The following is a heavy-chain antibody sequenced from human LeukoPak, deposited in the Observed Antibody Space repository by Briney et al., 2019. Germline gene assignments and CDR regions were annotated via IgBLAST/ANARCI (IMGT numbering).Heavy chain of an antibody. V-gene: IGHV4-39*01. CDR2: IYYSGST. J-gene: IGHJ5*02. Sequence: SETLSLMCTASGDSISRSSYYWGWIRQPPGKGLEWIGSIYYSGSTYYNPSLNSRATVPVDTSKNQFSRKLSSVTAADTAVYYCARLRMNIANHWGQGTLVTVSS. CDR3: ARLRMNIANH. D-gene: IGHD2/OR15-2a*01. CDR1: GDSISRSSYY.